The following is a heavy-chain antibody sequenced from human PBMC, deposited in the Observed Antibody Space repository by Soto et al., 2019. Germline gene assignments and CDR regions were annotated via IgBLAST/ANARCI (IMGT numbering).Heavy chain of an antibody. J-gene: IGHJ3*02. CDR3: VRPPPNWGFAFDI. CDR2: IYYSGST. CDR1: GGSISSSSYY. Sequence: SETLSLTCTVSGGSISSSSYYWGWIRQPPGKGLEWIGSIYYSGSTYYNPSLKSRVTISVDTSKNQFSLKLSSVTAADTAVYYCVRPPPNWGFAFDIWGQGTMVTVSS. V-gene: IGHV4-39*01. D-gene: IGHD7-27*01.